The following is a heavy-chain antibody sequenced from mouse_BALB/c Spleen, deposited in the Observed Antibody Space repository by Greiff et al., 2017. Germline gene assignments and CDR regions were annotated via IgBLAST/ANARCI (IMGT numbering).Heavy chain of an antibody. CDR1: GYTFSSYW. V-gene: IGHV1-9*01. CDR2: ILPGSGST. Sequence: QVQLQQSGAELMKPGASVKISCKATGYTFSSYWIEWVKQRPGHGLEWIGEILPGSGSTNYNEKFKGKATFTADTSSNTAYMQLSSLTSEDSAVYYCARFPYDYGAMDYWGQGTSVTVSS. J-gene: IGHJ4*01. D-gene: IGHD2-4*01. CDR3: ARFPYDYGAMDY.